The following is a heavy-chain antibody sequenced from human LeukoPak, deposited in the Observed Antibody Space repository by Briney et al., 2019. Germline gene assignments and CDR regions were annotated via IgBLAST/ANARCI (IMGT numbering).Heavy chain of an antibody. CDR1: GFTFSSYA. CDR3: AKDQVVVPAAPFDY. CDR2: ISGSGGST. J-gene: IGHJ4*02. D-gene: IGHD2-2*01. V-gene: IGHV3-23*01. Sequence: GGSLRLSCAASGFTFSSYAMSWVRQAPGKGLEWVSAISGSGGSTYYADSVRGRFTISRDNSKNTLYLQMNSLRAEDTAVYYCAKDQVVVPAAPFDYWGQGTLVTVSS.